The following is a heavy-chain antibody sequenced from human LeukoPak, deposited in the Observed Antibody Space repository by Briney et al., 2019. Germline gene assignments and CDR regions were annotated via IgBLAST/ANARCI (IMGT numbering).Heavy chain of an antibody. D-gene: IGHD3-10*01. Sequence: PSETLSLTCTVSGGSISSSSYYWGWIRQPPGKGLEWIGSIYYSGSTYYTPSLKSRVTISVDTSKNQFSLKLTSVTAADTAVYYCAREGLITVIRGLNFGYWGQGTLVSVSS. CDR2: IYYSGST. CDR1: GGSISSSSYY. CDR3: AREGLITVIRGLNFGY. J-gene: IGHJ4*02. V-gene: IGHV4-39*07.